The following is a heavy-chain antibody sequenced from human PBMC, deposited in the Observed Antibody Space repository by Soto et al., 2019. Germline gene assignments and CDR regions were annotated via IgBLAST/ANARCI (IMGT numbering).Heavy chain of an antibody. CDR2: INHSGST. CDR3: ARNGGAVAGPWGYYYYGMDV. CDR1: GGSFSGYY. Sequence: SETLSLTCAVYGGSFSGYYWSWIRQPPGKGLEWIGEINHSGSTNYNPSLKSRVTISVDTSKNQFSLKLSSVTAADTAVYYCARNGGAVAGPWGYYYYGMDVWGQGTTVTVSS. D-gene: IGHD6-19*01. V-gene: IGHV4-34*01. J-gene: IGHJ6*02.